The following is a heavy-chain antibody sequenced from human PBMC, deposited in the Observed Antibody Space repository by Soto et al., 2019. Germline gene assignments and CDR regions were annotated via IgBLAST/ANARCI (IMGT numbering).Heavy chain of an antibody. CDR1: GYTFTSYG. CDR2: ISAYNGNT. D-gene: IGHD3-9*01. CDR3: AREGGRYFDCSGPYYYGMDV. V-gene: IGHV1-18*01. J-gene: IGHJ6*02. Sequence: GASVKVSCKASGYTFTSYGISWVRQAPGQGLEWMGWISAYNGNTNYAQKLQGRVTMTTDTSTSTAYMELRSLRSDDTAVYYCAREGGRYFDCSGPYYYGMDVWGQGTTVTVSS.